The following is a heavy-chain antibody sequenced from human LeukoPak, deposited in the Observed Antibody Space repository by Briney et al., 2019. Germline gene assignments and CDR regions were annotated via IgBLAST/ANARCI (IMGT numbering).Heavy chain of an antibody. CDR3: ARDRYFSGGSCYAVDY. D-gene: IGHD2-15*01. Sequence: GGSLRLSCAASGFTISSYWMHWVRQAQGKGLVWVSRINSDGSSTSYADSVKGRFTISRDNAKNTLYLQMNSLRAEDTAVYYCARDRYFSGGSCYAVDYWGQGTLVTVSS. CDR1: GFTISSYW. J-gene: IGHJ4*02. CDR2: INSDGSST. V-gene: IGHV3-74*01.